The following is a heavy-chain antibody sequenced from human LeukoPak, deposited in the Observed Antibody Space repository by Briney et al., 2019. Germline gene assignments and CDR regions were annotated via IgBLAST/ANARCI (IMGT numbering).Heavy chain of an antibody. J-gene: IGHJ6*03. V-gene: IGHV1-69*13. CDR2: IIPIFGTA. D-gene: IGHD1-26*01. CDR1: GGTFSSYA. Sequence: SVKVSCKASGGTFSSYAISWVRQAPGQGLEWMGGIIPIFGTANYAQKFQGRVTITADESTSTAYMELSSLRSEDTAVYYCARAEGADYYYYYYMDVWGKGTTVTVSS. CDR3: ARAEGADYYYYYYMDV.